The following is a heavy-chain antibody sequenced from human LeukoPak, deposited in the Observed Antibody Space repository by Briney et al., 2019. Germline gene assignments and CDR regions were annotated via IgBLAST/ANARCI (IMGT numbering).Heavy chain of an antibody. D-gene: IGHD7-27*01. Sequence: SETLSLTCTVSGGSISSYYGSWIRQPPGKGLEWIGYIYYSGSTNYNPSLKSRVTISVDTSKNQFSLKLSSVTAADTAVYYCARAPVPSWVDYWGQGTLVTVSS. CDR3: ARAPVPSWVDY. CDR2: IYYSGST. CDR1: GGSISSYY. J-gene: IGHJ4*02. V-gene: IGHV4-59*01.